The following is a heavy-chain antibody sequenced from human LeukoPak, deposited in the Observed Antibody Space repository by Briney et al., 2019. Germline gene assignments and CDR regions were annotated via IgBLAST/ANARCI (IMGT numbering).Heavy chain of an antibody. CDR1: GFTFSSYW. J-gene: IGHJ4*02. Sequence: PGGSLRLSCAASGFTFSSYWMSWVRQAPGKGLEWVANIKQDGSEKYYVDSVKGRFTISRDNSKNTLYLQMNSLRAEDTAVYYCAKDALGGNFDYWGQGTLVTVSS. CDR3: AKDALGGNFDY. CDR2: IKQDGSEK. D-gene: IGHD3-16*01. V-gene: IGHV3-7*01.